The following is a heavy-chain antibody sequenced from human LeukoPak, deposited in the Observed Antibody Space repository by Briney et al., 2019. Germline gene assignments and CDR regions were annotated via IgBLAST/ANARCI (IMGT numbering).Heavy chain of an antibody. V-gene: IGHV3-11*06. Sequence: PGGSLRLSCAASGFTFSDYYMSWIRQAPGKGLEWVSYISSSSSYTNYADSVKGRFTISRDNAKNSLYLQMNSLRAEDTAVYYCARRGGAPEEYCGGDCYLYWGRGTLVTVSS. D-gene: IGHD2-21*02. CDR3: ARRGGAPEEYCGGDCYLY. CDR1: GFTFSDYY. J-gene: IGHJ4*02. CDR2: ISSSSSYT.